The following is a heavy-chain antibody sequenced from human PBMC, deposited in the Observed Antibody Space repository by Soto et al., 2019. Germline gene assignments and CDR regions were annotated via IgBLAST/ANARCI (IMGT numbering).Heavy chain of an antibody. J-gene: IGHJ4*02. CDR3: SRGREQWLAFDS. V-gene: IGHV4-30-2*01. D-gene: IGHD6-19*01. CDR1: GGSITXAGNS. CDR2: IYHSENT. Sequence: TXSXTYAVRGGSITXAGNSCSWIRQPPGRGLEWIWYIYHSENTYYNPSLNSRVTISLDRSQNHFSLKLTSVTAADTAVYYCSRGREQWLAFDSWGQGSLCTVSS.